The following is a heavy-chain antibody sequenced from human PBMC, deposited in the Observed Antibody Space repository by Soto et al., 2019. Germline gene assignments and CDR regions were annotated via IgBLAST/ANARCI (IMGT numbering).Heavy chain of an antibody. CDR1: GYTFTSYG. CDR2: ISAYNGNT. CDR3: ALDRSGGSWAWFDL. Sequence: ASVKVSCKASGYTFTSYGISWVRQAPGQGLEWMGWISAYNGNTNYAQKLQGRVTMTTDTSTSTAYMELRSLRSDDTAVYYCALDRSGGSWAWFDLWGKGTLVTVSS. V-gene: IGHV1-18*01. D-gene: IGHD2-15*01. J-gene: IGHJ5*02.